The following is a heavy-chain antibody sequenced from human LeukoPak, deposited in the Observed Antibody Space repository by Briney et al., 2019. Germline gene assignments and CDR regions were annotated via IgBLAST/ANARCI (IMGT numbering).Heavy chain of an antibody. CDR3: ARIFRLGYCSGGSCPYYFDY. CDR2: IYYSGST. Sequence: SQTLSLTCTVSGGSISSGDYYWSLIRQPPGKGLEWIGYIYYSGSTYYNPSLKSRVTISVDTSKNQFSLKLSSVTAADTAVYYCARIFRLGYCSGGSCPYYFDYWGQGTLVTVSS. D-gene: IGHD2-15*01. J-gene: IGHJ4*02. CDR1: GGSISSGDYY. V-gene: IGHV4-30-4*08.